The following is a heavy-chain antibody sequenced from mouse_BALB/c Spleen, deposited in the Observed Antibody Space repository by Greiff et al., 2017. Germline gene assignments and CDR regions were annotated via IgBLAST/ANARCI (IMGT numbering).Heavy chain of an antibody. D-gene: IGHD2-4*01. Sequence: EVMLVESGGGLVQPGGSLKLSCAASGFTFSSYGMSWVRQTPDKRLELVATINSNGGSTYYPDSVKGRFTISRDNAKNTLYLQMSSLKSEDTAMYYCAREYYDYDGFAYWGQGTLVTVSA. V-gene: IGHV5-6-3*01. CDR3: AREYYDYDGFAY. J-gene: IGHJ3*01. CDR2: INSNGGST. CDR1: GFTFSSYG.